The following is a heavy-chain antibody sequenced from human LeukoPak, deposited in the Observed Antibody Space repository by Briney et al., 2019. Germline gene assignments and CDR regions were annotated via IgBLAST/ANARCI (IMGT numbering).Heavy chain of an antibody. V-gene: IGHV1-46*01. J-gene: IGHJ4*02. Sequence: ASVKVSCKGSGYSFTSYYIHWERQAPGQGLEWMGLINPSGGSTDYPQKFLGRVTMTRDTSTSTVYMELSSLGSEDTAVYYCARGGEKITFGGLIVSPRGPFDYWGQGTLVTVSS. CDR1: GYSFTSYY. D-gene: IGHD3-16*02. CDR3: ARGGEKITFGGLIVSPRGPFDY. CDR2: INPSGGST.